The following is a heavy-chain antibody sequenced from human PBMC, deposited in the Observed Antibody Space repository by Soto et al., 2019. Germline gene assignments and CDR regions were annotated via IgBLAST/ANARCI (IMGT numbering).Heavy chain of an antibody. J-gene: IGHJ6*02. V-gene: IGHV4-30-2*01. CDR1: GGSISSGGYS. Sequence: LSLTCAVSGGSISSGGYSWSWFRQPPGKGLEWIGYIYHSGSTYYNPSLKSRVTISVDRSKNQFSLKLSSVAAADTAVYYCARVDTAMGGPYYYGMDVWGQGTTVTVSS. D-gene: IGHD5-18*01. CDR3: ARVDTAMGGPYYYGMDV. CDR2: IYHSGST.